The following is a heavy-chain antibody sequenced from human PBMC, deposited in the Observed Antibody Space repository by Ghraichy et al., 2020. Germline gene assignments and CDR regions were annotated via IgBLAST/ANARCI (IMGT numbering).Heavy chain of an antibody. Sequence: TLSLTCAVYGGSFSGYYWSWIRQPPGKGLEWIGEINHSGSTNYNPSLKSRVTISVDTSKNQFSLKLSSVTAADTAVYYCARGLTIFGVVNHNWFDPWGQGTLVTVSS. CDR2: INHSGST. D-gene: IGHD3-3*01. CDR1: GGSFSGYY. CDR3: ARGLTIFGVVNHNWFDP. V-gene: IGHV4-34*01. J-gene: IGHJ5*02.